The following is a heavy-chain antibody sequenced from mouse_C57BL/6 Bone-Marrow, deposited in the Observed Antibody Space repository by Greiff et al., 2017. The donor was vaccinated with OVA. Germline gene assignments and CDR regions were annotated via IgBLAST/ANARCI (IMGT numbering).Heavy chain of an antibody. D-gene: IGHD1-1*01. J-gene: IGHJ3*01. CDR2: IDPSDSYT. CDR3: ARMRPYYGSSYAY. Sequence: QVQLQQSGAELVKPGASVKLSCKASGYTFTSYWMQWVKQRPGQGLERIGEIDPSDSYTNYNQKFKGKATLTVDTSSSTAYMQLSSLTSEDSAVYYCARMRPYYGSSYAYWGQGTLVTVSA. CDR1: GYTFTSYW. V-gene: IGHV1-50*01.